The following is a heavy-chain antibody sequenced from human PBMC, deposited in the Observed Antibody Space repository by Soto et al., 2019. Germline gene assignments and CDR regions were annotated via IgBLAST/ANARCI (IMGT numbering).Heavy chain of an antibody. CDR2: ISGSGGST. D-gene: IGHD3-10*01. CDR3: ANALYYSDGMDV. Sequence: GGSLRLSCAASGFTFSSYAMSWVRQAPGKGLELVSAISGSGGSTYYADSVKGRFTISRDNSKNTLYLQMNSLRAEDTAVYYCANALYYSDGMDVWGQGTTVTVSS. J-gene: IGHJ6*02. CDR1: GFTFSSYA. V-gene: IGHV3-23*01.